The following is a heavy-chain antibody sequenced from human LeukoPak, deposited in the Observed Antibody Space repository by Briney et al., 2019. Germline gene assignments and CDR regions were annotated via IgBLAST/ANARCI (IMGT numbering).Heavy chain of an antibody. D-gene: IGHD3-10*01. CDR2: INPNSGGT. J-gene: IGHJ4*02. CDR1: GYTFSGYY. CDR3: AAPVRGVKSFDY. Sequence: GASVKVSCKASGYTFSGYYMHWVRQAPGQGLEWMGWINPNSGGTNYAQKFQGRVTMTRDTSISTACMELSRLRSDDTAVYYCAAPVRGVKSFDYWGQGTLVTVSS. V-gene: IGHV1-2*02.